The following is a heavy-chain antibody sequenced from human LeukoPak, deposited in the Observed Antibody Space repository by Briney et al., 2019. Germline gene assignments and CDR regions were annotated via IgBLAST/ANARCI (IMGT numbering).Heavy chain of an antibody. Sequence: GASVKVSCKASGYTFTGYYMHWVRQAPGQGLEWMGIINPSGGSTSYAQKFQGRVTMTRDTSTSTVYMELSSLRSEDTAVYYCARDSGYDEVPTGLMDVWGKGTTVTISS. CDR3: ARDSGYDEVPTGLMDV. CDR1: GYTFTGYY. CDR2: INPSGGST. D-gene: IGHD5-12*01. V-gene: IGHV1-46*01. J-gene: IGHJ6*03.